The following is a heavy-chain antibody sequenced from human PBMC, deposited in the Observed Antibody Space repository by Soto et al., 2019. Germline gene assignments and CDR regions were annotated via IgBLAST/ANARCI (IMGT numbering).Heavy chain of an antibody. CDR1: GYSFTSYW. CDR2: IYPGDSDT. V-gene: IGHV5-51*01. J-gene: IGHJ5*02. CDR3: ARTHYDFWGWFDP. Sequence: PGESLKISCKGSGYSFTSYWIGWVRQMPGKGLKWMGIIYPGDSDTRYSPSFQGQVTISADKSISTAYLQWSSLKASDTAMYYCARTHYDFWGWFDPWGQGTLVTVSS. D-gene: IGHD3-3*01.